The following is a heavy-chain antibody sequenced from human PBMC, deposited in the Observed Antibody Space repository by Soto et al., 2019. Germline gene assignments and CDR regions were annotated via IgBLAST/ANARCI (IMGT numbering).Heavy chain of an antibody. CDR2: IIPIFGTA. CDR1: GGTFSSYA. CDR3: ARGGAIVLVPTAITWFDP. Sequence: QVQLVQSGAEVKKPGSSVKVSCKASGGTFSSYAISWVRQAPGQGLEWMGGIIPIFGTANYAQKCQGRVTITADESTSTAYMELSSLRSQDTAVYYCARGGAIVLVPTAITWFDPWRQGTLVTLSS. V-gene: IGHV1-69*12. J-gene: IGHJ5*02. D-gene: IGHD2-2*01.